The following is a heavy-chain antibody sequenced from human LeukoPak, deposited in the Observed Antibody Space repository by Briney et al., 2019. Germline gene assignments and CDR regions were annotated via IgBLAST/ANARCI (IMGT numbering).Heavy chain of an antibody. CDR1: GGSISSYY. D-gene: IGHD6-13*01. Sequence: PSETLSLTCTVSGGSISSYYWSWIPQPPGKGLEWSGYIYYSGSTNYNLSLKSRVTISVDTSKNQLSLKLSSVTAADTAVYYCARGERYSSSWYRIDYWGQGTLVTVSS. CDR3: ARGERYSSSWYRIDY. CDR2: IYYSGST. V-gene: IGHV4-59*01. J-gene: IGHJ4*02.